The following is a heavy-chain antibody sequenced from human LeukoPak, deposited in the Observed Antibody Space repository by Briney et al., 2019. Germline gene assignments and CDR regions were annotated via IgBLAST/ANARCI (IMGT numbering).Heavy chain of an antibody. V-gene: IGHV6-1*01. CDR1: GDSFSSNSAA. J-gene: IGHJ5*02. Sequence: SQTLSLTCAISGDSFSSNSAAWNWTRQPPSRCLEWLGRTNSKAKSYNDYAVSVKSRITINPATSTYQFSPQLNTLTPQDTPVYYCARANYGDYFRYWFDAWGQGTLVTVSS. CDR2: TNSKAKSYN. D-gene: IGHD4-17*01. CDR3: ARANYGDYFRYWFDA.